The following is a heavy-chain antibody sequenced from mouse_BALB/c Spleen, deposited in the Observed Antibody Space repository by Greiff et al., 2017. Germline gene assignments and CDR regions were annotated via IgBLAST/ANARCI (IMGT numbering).Heavy chain of an antibody. Sequence: EVQGVESGGGLVQPGGSRKLSCAASGFTFSSFGMHWVRQAPEKGLEWVAYISSGSSTIYYADTVKGRFTISRDNPKNTLFLQMTSLRSEDTAMYYCARYDGNYLDYWGQGTTLTVSS. V-gene: IGHV5-17*02. CDR1: GFTFSSFG. CDR3: ARYDGNYLDY. CDR2: ISSGSSTI. D-gene: IGHD2-3*01. J-gene: IGHJ2*01.